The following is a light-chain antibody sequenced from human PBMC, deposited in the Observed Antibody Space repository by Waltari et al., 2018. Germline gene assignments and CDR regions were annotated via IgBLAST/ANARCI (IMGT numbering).Light chain of an antibody. CDR2: GAS. CDR1: QRVSSSY. J-gene: IGKJ4*01. Sequence: EIVLPQSPGTLSFSPGERATLSCRASQRVSSSYLAWYQQKPGQAPRLLIYGASSRATGIPDRFSGSGSGTDFTLTISRLEPEDFAVYYCQQYGSSPLTFGGGTKVEIK. CDR3: QQYGSSPLT. V-gene: IGKV3-20*01.